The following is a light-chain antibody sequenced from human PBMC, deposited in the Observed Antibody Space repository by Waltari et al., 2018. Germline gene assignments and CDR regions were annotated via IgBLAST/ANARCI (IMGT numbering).Light chain of an antibody. J-gene: IGLJ2*01. CDR3: SSYAGSNNHVI. V-gene: IGLV2-8*01. CDR2: EVS. CDR1: SSDVGGYEY. Sequence: QSALTQPPSASGSPGQSVTISCTGTSSDVGGYEYVSWSQQHPGNAPHHMIYEVSERPSGVPDRFSGSKSGNTASLTVSGLQAEDEADYYCSSYAGSNNHVIFGGGTKLTVL.